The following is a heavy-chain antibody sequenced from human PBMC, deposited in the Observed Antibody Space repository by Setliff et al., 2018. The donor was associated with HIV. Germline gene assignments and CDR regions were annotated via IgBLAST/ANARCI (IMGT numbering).Heavy chain of an antibody. Sequence: PSETLSLTCTVSGGSISSGIYYWSWIRQPAGQGLEWIGHIYTSGSTNYSPSVKSRVTISVDTSKNQFSLKLKSVTAADTAVYYCARVTYFYYYYMDVWGQGTTVTVSS. J-gene: IGHJ6*02. D-gene: IGHD5-18*01. CDR2: IYTSGST. CDR3: ARVTYFYYYYMDV. CDR1: GGSISSGIYY. V-gene: IGHV4-61*09.